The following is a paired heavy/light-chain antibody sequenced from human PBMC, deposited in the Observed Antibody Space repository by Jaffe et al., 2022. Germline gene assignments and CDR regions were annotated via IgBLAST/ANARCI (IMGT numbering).Light chain of an antibody. V-gene: IGKV3-15*01. Sequence: EIVMTQSPATLSVSPGERATLSCRASQSVSSNLAWYQQKPGQAPRLLIYGASTRATGMPARFSGSGSGTEFTLTISSLQSEDFVVYYCQQYNKWPITFGQGTQLEIK. J-gene: IGKJ5*01. CDR1: QSVSSN. CDR3: QQYNKWPIT. CDR2: GAS.
Heavy chain of an antibody. CDR3: ARGIVGVFDAFDI. Sequence: EVQLVESGGGLVQSGGSLTLSCAASGFTFSSYWMQWVRQAPGKGLVWVARISTDESRTSHADSVKGRFTIARDNAKNTLYLQMNSLRAEDTAVYYCARGIVGVFDAFDIWGQGTMVTVSS. CDR1: GFTFSSYW. D-gene: IGHD3-22*01. V-gene: IGHV3-74*01. J-gene: IGHJ3*02. CDR2: ISTDESRT.